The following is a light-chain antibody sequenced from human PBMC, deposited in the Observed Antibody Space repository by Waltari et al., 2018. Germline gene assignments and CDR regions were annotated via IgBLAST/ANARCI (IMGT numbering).Light chain of an antibody. V-gene: IGLV4-69*01. Sequence: QLVLTQSPSVSASLGASVKLTCTLDSGHSYYALAWHPQQSEKGPRFLMKLDGDGSHNKGDGIPDRFSGSSSGGERYLTISSLQSEDEADYYCQTWGPGIRVFGGGTKVTVL. CDR1: SGHSYYA. CDR2: LDGDGSH. CDR3: QTWGPGIRV. J-gene: IGLJ3*02.